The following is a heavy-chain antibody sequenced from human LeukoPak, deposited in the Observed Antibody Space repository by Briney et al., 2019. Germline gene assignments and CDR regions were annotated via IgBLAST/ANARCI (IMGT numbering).Heavy chain of an antibody. CDR2: VTYSGNT. CDR1: GASISSSF. CDR3: ARRKYSSSWNDY. Sequence: SETLSLTCTVSGASISSSFWSWIRQPPGKGLEWIGYVTYSGNTNYNPSLKSRVIISVDTSKKQFSLKLSSVTAADTAVYYCARRKYSSSWNDYWGQAPWSPFPQ. J-gene: IGHJ4*01. D-gene: IGHD6-13*01. V-gene: IGHV4-59*08.